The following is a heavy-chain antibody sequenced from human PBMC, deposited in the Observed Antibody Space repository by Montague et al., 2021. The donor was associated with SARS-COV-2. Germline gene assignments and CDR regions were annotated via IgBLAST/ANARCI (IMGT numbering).Heavy chain of an antibody. CDR3: AREGNYSTGGAFDI. V-gene: IGHV3-33*01. CDR2: IWYDGSNK. D-gene: IGHD1-7*01. J-gene: IGHJ3*02. Sequence: SLRLSCAASGLTFSSYGMHWVRQAPGKGLEWVAVIWYDGSNKYYADSVKGRFTISRDNSKNTLYLQMNSLRAEDTAVYYCAREGNYSTGGAFDIWGQGTMVTVSS. CDR1: GLTFSSYG.